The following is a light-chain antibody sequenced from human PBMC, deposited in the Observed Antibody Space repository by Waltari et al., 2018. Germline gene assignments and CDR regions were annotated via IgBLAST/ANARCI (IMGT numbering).Light chain of an antibody. Sequence: SXLSASXGDRVTITCRASQSISNWLAWHQQKPGEVPKVLIHDVSTLKSGVPSRFSGSRSXXEFTLXXXXXQPXDXXXYYCQQYNSFTHWSFGQGTTV. CDR1: QSISNW. CDR3: QQYNSFTHWS. CDR2: DVS. V-gene: IGKV1-5*01. J-gene: IGKJ1*01.